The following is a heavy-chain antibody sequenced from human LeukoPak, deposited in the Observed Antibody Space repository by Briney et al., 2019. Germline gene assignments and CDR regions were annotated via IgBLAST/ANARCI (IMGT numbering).Heavy chain of an antibody. D-gene: IGHD6-6*01. CDR1: GGSMNLYH. J-gene: IGHJ4*02. CDR3: ARGGVSSRSSQFHFDS. Sequence: KTSETLSLTCTVSGGSMNLYHWNWIRQAPGKELEWISLIYYSGSINYHPSLESRVTISVDTSKNQFSLRLNSVTAADTAVYYCARGGVSSRSSQFHFDSWGQGVLVTVSS. V-gene: IGHV4-59*01. CDR2: IYYSGSI.